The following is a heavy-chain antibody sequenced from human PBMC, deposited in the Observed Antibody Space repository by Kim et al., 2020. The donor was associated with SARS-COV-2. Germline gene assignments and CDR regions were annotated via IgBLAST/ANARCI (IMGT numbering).Heavy chain of an antibody. J-gene: IGHJ5*02. CDR2: INHSGST. CDR1: GGSFSGYY. Sequence: SETLSLTCAVYGGSFSGYYWSWIRQPPGKGLEWIGEINHSGSTNYNPSLKSRVTISVDTSKNQFSLQLSSVTAADTAVHYCARSSSGENWFDPWGQGT. D-gene: IGHD6-13*01. CDR3: ARSSSGENWFDP. V-gene: IGHV4-34*01.